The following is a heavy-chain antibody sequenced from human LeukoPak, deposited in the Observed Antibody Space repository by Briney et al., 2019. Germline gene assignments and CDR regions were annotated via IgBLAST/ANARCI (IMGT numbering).Heavy chain of an antibody. CDR3: ARVGYSGGLWRGYFDY. Sequence: GGSLRLSCAASGFTFSSYGTHWVRQAPGKGLEWVAVIWYDGSNKYYADSVKGRFTISRDNSKNTLYLQMNSLRAEDTAVYYCARVGYSGGLWRGYFDYWGQGTLVTVSS. J-gene: IGHJ4*02. CDR2: IWYDGSNK. V-gene: IGHV3-33*01. D-gene: IGHD5-12*01. CDR1: GFTFSSYG.